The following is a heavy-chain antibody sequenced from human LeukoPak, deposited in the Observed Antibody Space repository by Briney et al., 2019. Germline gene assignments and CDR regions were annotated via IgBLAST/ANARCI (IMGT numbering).Heavy chain of an antibody. Sequence: PGESLKISCKGSRYSFTSYWIGWVRQMPGKGLEWMGIIYPGDSDTRYSPSFQGQVTISADKSISTAYLQWSSLKASDTAMYYCARTSGSYLYYYYYMDVWGKGTTVTVSS. V-gene: IGHV5-51*01. CDR1: RYSFTSYW. D-gene: IGHD1-26*01. CDR3: ARTSGSYLYYYYYMDV. CDR2: IYPGDSDT. J-gene: IGHJ6*03.